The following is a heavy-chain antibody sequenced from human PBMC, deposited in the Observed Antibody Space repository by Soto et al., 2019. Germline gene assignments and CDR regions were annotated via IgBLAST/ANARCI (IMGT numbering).Heavy chain of an antibody. CDR2: ISGSGDST. J-gene: IGHJ4*02. V-gene: IGHV3-23*01. Sequence: EVQLLESGGGLVQPGGSLRLSCAASGFTFSSYAMSWVRQAPGKGLEWVSAISGSGDSTYYADSVKGRFTISRDNSKNTLYLQMKSLRAEDTAVYYCAKRGSGSYYIDWGQGTLVTVSS. CDR1: GFTFSSYA. D-gene: IGHD1-26*01. CDR3: AKRGSGSYYID.